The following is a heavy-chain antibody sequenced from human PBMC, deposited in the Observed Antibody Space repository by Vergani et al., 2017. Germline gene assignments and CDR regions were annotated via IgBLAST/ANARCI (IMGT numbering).Heavy chain of an antibody. J-gene: IGHJ5*02. CDR1: GFTFSSYS. CDR2: ISSSSSYI. Sequence: EVQLVESGGGLVQPGGSLRLSCAASGFTFSSYSMNWVRQAPGKGLEWVSSISSSSSYIYYADSVKGRFTISRDNAKNSLYLQMNSLRAEDTAVYYCARDPSNEYQLLFSYRSSDWFDPWGQGTLVTVSS. CDR3: ARDPSNEYQLLFSYRSSDWFDP. V-gene: IGHV3-21*01. D-gene: IGHD2-2*01.